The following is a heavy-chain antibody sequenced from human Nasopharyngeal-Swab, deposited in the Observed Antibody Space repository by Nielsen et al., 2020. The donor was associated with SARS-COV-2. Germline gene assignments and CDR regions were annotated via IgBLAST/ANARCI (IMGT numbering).Heavy chain of an antibody. V-gene: IGHV4-59*12. CDR3: ARTLMSGWYPNTYYYGMDV. J-gene: IGHJ6*02. Sequence: WIRRPPGKGLEWIGYIYYSGSTNYNPSLKSRVTISVDTSKNQFSLKLSSVTAADTAVYYCARTLMSGWYPNTYYYGMDVWGQGTTVTVSS. D-gene: IGHD6-19*01. CDR2: IYYSGST.